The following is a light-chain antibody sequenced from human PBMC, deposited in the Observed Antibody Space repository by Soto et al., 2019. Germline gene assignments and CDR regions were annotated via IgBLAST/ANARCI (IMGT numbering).Light chain of an antibody. Sequence: DIQLTQSPSTLSASVGDRVTITCRASRSIINWLAWYQQKSWKGPKLLIYKASSLESGVPSRFSGSGSGTDFTLTISRLEPEDFAVYYCQQYGSSPLTFGGGTKVDIK. CDR3: QQYGSSPLT. CDR1: RSIINW. V-gene: IGKV1-5*03. J-gene: IGKJ4*01. CDR2: KAS.